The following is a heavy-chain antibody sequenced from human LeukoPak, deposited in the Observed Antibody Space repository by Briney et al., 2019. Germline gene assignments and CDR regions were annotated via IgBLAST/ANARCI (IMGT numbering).Heavy chain of an antibody. CDR2: IYYSGNT. V-gene: IGHV4-39*01. CDR3: ARDGYTYGSLDY. CDR1: GGSISSSSYF. D-gene: IGHD5-18*01. Sequence: PSETLSLTCSVSGGSISSSSYFGGWIRQPPGKGLEWIGSIYYSGNTYSNPSLKSRVTISVDTSKSQFSLKLSSVTAADTAVYYCARDGYTYGSLDYWGQGTLVTVSS. J-gene: IGHJ4*02.